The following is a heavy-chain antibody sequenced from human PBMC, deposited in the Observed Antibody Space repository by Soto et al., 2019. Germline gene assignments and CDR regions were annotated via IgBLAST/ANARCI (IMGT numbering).Heavy chain of an antibody. Sequence: GGSLRLSCAASGFTFSDYYMSWIRQAPGKGLEWVAYISSTSSIIYDADSVKGRFTISRDNAKNSLFLQMSSLRAEDTAVYYCARDLGYYESSGYFDYWGQGTLVTVSS. CDR2: ISSTSSII. V-gene: IGHV3-11*01. CDR3: ARDLGYYESSGYFDY. D-gene: IGHD3-22*01. J-gene: IGHJ4*02. CDR1: GFTFSDYY.